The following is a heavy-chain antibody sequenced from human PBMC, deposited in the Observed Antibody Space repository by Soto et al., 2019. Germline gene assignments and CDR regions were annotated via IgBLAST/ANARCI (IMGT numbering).Heavy chain of an antibody. V-gene: IGHV1-46*03. CDR3: VRGRLSGDY. CDR2: VNPNGGST. CDR1: GYTFTSFY. J-gene: IGHJ4*02. Sequence: QVQLVQSGAEVKEPGASVKISCKASGYTFTSFYIHWVRQAPGQGLEWVGIVNPNGGSTNYAQNFKGRITISRDTSTSTVYMDLSSLRSEDTAVYYCVRGRLSGDYWGQGTLVTVSS.